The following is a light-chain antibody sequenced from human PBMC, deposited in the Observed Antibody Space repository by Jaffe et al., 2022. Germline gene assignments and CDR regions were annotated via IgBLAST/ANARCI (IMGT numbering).Light chain of an antibody. CDR3: GTWDSSLGAGV. CDR2: DIN. V-gene: IGLV1-51*01. J-gene: IGLJ3*02. Sequence: QSVLTQPPSVSAAPGQKVTISCSGSSSNIGNNFVSWYQQLPGTAPKLLIYDINKRPSGIPDRFSGSKSGTSATLGITGLQTGDEADYYCGTWDSSLGAGVFGGGTKLTVL. CDR1: SSNIGNNF.